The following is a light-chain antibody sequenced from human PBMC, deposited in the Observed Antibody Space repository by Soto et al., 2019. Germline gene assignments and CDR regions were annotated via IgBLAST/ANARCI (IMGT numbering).Light chain of an antibody. CDR1: ISAIGGYSY. CDR2: DVN. V-gene: IGLV2-14*01. CDR3: SSYTVSSTRL. Sequence: QSVLTQPASVSGSPGQSITFSCTGSISAIGGYSYVSWYQQHPGKAPILMIYDVNNRPSGVSNRFSGSTSGNTASLTISGLRAEDEADYYCSSYTVSSTRLFGGGTKLTVL. J-gene: IGLJ2*01.